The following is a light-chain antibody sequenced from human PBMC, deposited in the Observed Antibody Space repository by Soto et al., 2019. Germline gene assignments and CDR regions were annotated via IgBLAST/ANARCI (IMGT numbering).Light chain of an antibody. J-gene: IGLJ3*02. CDR1: NIGRKS. Sequence: SYELTQPPSVSVAPGQTAKITCGGNNIGRKSVHWYQQRPGQAPVLVVYDDRDRPSGIPERFSGSNSGNTATLLISRVEDGDEADYYCQVWGSNIDHVVIGGGTKVTVL. CDR3: QVWGSNIDHVV. V-gene: IGLV3-21*02. CDR2: DDR.